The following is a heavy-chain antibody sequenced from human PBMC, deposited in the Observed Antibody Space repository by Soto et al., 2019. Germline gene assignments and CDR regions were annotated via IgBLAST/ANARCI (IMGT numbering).Heavy chain of an antibody. Sequence: GSLRLSCAASGFILSSYSMNWVRQAPGKGLEWVSSISSGSNSIYYADSVKGRFTISRDNAKNSLYLQMNSLRAEDTAVYYCARGDILTGDYWGQGALVTVSS. V-gene: IGHV3-21*01. CDR3: ARGDILTGDY. CDR1: GFILSSYS. D-gene: IGHD3-9*01. J-gene: IGHJ4*02. CDR2: ISSGSNSI.